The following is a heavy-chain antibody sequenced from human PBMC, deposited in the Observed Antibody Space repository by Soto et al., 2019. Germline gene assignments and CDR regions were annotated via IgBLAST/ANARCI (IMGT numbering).Heavy chain of an antibody. CDR1: GGSIGSGGYS. Sequence: SETLSLTCAVSGGSIGSGGYSWSWIRQPPGKGLEWIGYIHHSVSTYYNPSLKSRVTISVDRSKNQFSLKLSSVTAADTAVYYCARVPYPWGQGTLVPVPS. CDR3: ARVPYP. V-gene: IGHV4-30-2*01. CDR2: IHHSVST. J-gene: IGHJ5*02.